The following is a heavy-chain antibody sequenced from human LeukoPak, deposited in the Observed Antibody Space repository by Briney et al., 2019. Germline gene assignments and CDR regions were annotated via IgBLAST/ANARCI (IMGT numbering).Heavy chain of an antibody. CDR1: GYTLTELS. Sequence: ASVKVSCKVSGYTLTELSMHWVRQAPGKGLEWMGGFDPEDGETINAQKFQGRVTMTEDTSTDTAYMELSSLRSEDTAVYYCATESSSSEGFGYWGQGTLVTVSS. J-gene: IGHJ4*02. D-gene: IGHD6-6*01. V-gene: IGHV1-24*01. CDR3: ATESSSSEGFGY. CDR2: FDPEDGET.